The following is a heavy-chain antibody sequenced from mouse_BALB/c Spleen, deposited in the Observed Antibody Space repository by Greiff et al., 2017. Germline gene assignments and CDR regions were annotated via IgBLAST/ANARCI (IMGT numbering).Heavy chain of an antibody. D-gene: IGHD2-3*01. CDR2: IDPYNGGT. V-gene: IGHV1-18*01. J-gene: IGHJ2*01. CDR1: GYAFTSYN. CDR3: ARSRDGYSLDY. Sequence: VQLQQSGPELVKPGASVKVSCKASGYAFTSYNMYWVKQSHGKSLEWIGYIDPYNGGTIYNQKFKGKATLTVDKSSSTAYMELRSLTSEDTAVYYCARSRDGYSLDYWGQGTTLTVSS.